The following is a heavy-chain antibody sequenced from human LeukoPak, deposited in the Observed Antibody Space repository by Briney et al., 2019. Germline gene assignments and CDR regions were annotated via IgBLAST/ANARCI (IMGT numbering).Heavy chain of an antibody. CDR2: INPSNGRS. CDR1: GYTFSDSY. Sequence: ASVKVSFRASGYTFSDSYIHWVRQARGQGREWRGCINPSNGRSNSIQKFLCRVAMTRDTSISTAYLDLNRLTSDDTAVYYCARKLEPQSDYDSDYWGQGTLVTVSS. CDR3: ARKLEPQSDYDSDY. J-gene: IGHJ4*02. D-gene: IGHD5-12*01. V-gene: IGHV1-2*02.